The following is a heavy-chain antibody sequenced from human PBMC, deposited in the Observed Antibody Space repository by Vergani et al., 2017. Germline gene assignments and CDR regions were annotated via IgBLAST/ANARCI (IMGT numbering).Heavy chain of an antibody. D-gene: IGHD2-2*01. Sequence: QVQLQESGPGLVKPSETLSLTCTVSGGSVSSGSYYWSWIRQPPGKGLEWIGYIYYSGSTNYNPSLKSRVTISVDTSKNQFSLKLSSVTAADTAVYYCARPNNPIVVVPAAMGGWFDPWGQGTLVTVSS. CDR2: IYYSGST. CDR1: GGSVSSGSYY. CDR3: ARPNNPIVVVPAAMGGWFDP. V-gene: IGHV4-61*01. J-gene: IGHJ5*02.